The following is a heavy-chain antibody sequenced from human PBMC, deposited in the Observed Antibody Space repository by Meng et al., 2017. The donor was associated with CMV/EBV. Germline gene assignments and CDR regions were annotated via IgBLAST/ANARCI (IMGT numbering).Heavy chain of an antibody. V-gene: IGHV3-21*01. CDR2: ISSSSSYI. CDR3: ASDCSSTSCSYYYYGMDA. D-gene: IGHD2-2*01. Sequence: GESLKISCAASGFTFSSYSMNWVRQAPGKGLEWVSSISSSSSYIYYADSVKGRFTISRDNAKNSLYLQMNSLRAEDTAVYYCASDCSSTSCSYYYYGMDAWGQGTTVTVSS. J-gene: IGHJ6*02. CDR1: GFTFSSYS.